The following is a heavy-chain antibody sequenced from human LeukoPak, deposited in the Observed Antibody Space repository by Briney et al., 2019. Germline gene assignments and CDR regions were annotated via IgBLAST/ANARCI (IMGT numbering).Heavy chain of an antibody. Sequence: GGSLRLSCTASGFTFGDYALSWVRQAPGKGLEWVAVIWYDGSNKYYADSVKGRFTISRDNSKNTLYLQMNSLRAEDTAVYYCARVELAAAGTHYYYYGMDVWGQGTTVTVSS. J-gene: IGHJ6*02. CDR2: IWYDGSNK. V-gene: IGHV3-33*01. CDR3: ARVELAAAGTHYYYYGMDV. D-gene: IGHD6-13*01. CDR1: GFTFGDYA.